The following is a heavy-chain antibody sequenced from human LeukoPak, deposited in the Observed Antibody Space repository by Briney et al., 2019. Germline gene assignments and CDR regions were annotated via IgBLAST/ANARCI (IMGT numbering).Heavy chain of an antibody. CDR3: ARAGRGKQLAEYYYYGMDV. J-gene: IGHJ6*02. Sequence: GGSLRLSCAASGFTFSIYGMHWVRQAPGKGLEWVALIWYDGSKKYYADSVKGRFTISRDNSKNTLSLQMNSLRAEDTAVYYCARAGRGKQLAEYYYYGMDVWGQGTTVTVSS. D-gene: IGHD6-13*01. V-gene: IGHV3-33*01. CDR1: GFTFSIYG. CDR2: IWYDGSKK.